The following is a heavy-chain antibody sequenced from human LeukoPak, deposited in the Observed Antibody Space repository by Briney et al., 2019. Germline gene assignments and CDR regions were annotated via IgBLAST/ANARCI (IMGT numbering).Heavy chain of an antibody. CDR3: ARDLTGGPSTAARSDAGGY. CDR1: GYTFTSYG. Sequence: ASVKVSCKASGYTFTSYGISWVRQAPGQGLEWMGWISAYNGNTNYAQKLQGRVTMTTDTSTSTAYMELRSLRSDDTAVYYCARDLTGGPSTAARSDAGGYWGQEPWSPSPQ. V-gene: IGHV1-18*01. D-gene: IGHD6-6*01. CDR2: ISAYNGNT. J-gene: IGHJ4*01.